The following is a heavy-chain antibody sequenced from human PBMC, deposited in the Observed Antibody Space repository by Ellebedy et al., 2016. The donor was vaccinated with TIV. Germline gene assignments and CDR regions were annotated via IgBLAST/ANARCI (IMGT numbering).Heavy chain of an antibody. J-gene: IGHJ6*03. CDR2: INPNSGGT. CDR1: GYTFTSYY. V-gene: IGHV1-2*02. CDR3: AKGRGGVVAATRYYYYYMDV. Sequence: ASVKVSXKASGYTFTSYYMHWVRQAPGQGLEWMGWINPNSGGTNYAQKFQGRVTMTRDTSISTAYMELSRLRSDDTAVYYCAKGRGGVVAATRYYYYYMDVWGKGTTVTVSS. D-gene: IGHD2-15*01.